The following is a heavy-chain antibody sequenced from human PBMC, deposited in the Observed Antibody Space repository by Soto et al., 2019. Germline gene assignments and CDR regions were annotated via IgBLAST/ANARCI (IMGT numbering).Heavy chain of an antibody. Sequence: SETLSLTCSVSGGSVSGGNHYWSWIRQPPGKGLEWVGCVFNNGATTYNPSLKSRVTMSVDTSKNQFSLNLTSVTAADAAVYYCARRWVVVPMIDYWGQGTLVTVSS. CDR1: GGSVSGGNHY. D-gene: IGHD2-15*01. CDR3: ARRWVVVPMIDY. CDR2: VFNNGAT. J-gene: IGHJ4*02. V-gene: IGHV4-61*01.